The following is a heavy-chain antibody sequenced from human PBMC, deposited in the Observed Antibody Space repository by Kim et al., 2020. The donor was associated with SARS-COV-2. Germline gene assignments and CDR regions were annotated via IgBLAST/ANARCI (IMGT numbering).Heavy chain of an antibody. V-gene: IGHV3-11*03. Sequence: GGSLRLSCAASGFTFSDYYMSWIRQAPGKGLEWVSYISSSSSYTNYADSVKGRFTISRDNAKNSLYLQMNSVRAEDTAVYYCARAHYDYVWGSSLYYYYYGMDVWGQGTTVTVSS. CDR2: ISSSSSYT. D-gene: IGHD3-16*01. CDR1: GFTFSDYY. J-gene: IGHJ6*02. CDR3: ARAHYDYVWGSSLYYYYYGMDV.